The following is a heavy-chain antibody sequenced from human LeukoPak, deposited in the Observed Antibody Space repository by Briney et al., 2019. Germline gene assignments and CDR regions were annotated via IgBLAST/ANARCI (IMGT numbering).Heavy chain of an antibody. D-gene: IGHD3-10*01. CDR3: ARDPSLRGNAFDI. J-gene: IGHJ3*02. Sequence: SVKVSCKASGGTFSSYAISRVRQAPGQGLEWMGRIIPIFGTANYAQKFRGRVTITTDESTSTAYMELSRLRSEDTAVYYCARDPSLRGNAFDIWGQGTMVTVSS. V-gene: IGHV1-69*05. CDR1: GGTFSSYA. CDR2: IIPIFGTA.